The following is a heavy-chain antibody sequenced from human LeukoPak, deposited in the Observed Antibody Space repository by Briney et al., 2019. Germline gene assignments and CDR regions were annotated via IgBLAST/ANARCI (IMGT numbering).Heavy chain of an antibody. CDR3: ARRFLEFVD. J-gene: IGHJ4*02. Sequence: SETLSLTCTVSGDSISSNYWSWIRQPPGKGLEWIGSIYHSGSTYYNPSLKSRVTISVDTSKNQFSLKLSSVTAADTAVYYCARRFLEFVDWGQGTLVTVSS. D-gene: IGHD3-3*01. CDR2: IYHSGST. V-gene: IGHV4-38-2*02. CDR1: GDSISSNY.